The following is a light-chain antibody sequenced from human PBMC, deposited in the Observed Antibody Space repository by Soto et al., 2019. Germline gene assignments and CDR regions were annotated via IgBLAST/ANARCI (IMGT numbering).Light chain of an antibody. J-gene: IGKJ3*01. CDR1: QSINSD. V-gene: IGKV3-20*01. CDR3: QHYGNTPPSVT. CDR2: GAS. Sequence: EIVMTQSPATLSVSPGETTIRSCRASQSINSDVAWYQQKVGQTPRLLIYGASSRATGIPDRFSGSGSGTDFTLTISRLEPEDFAVYYCQHYGNTPPSVTFGPGTKVDIK.